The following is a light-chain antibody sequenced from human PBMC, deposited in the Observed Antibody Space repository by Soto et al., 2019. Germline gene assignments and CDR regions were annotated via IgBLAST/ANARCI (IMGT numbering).Light chain of an antibody. CDR3: QQRSNWPLP. CDR1: QSVSRL. CDR2: DAS. J-gene: IGKJ4*01. Sequence: EIVLTQSPATLSLSPGESATLSCRASQSVSRLLAWYQQKPGQPPRLLIYDASSRATGIPFRFSGSGSGTDFTLTISSLEPEDVAVYYCQQRSNWPLPFGGGTKVEIK. V-gene: IGKV3-11*01.